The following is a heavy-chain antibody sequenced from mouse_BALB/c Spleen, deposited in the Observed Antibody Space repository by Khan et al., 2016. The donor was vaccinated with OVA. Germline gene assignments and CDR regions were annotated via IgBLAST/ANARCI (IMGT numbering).Heavy chain of an antibody. CDR3: ARNNRYDVYCDY. D-gene: IGHD2-14*01. Sequence: EVQLQESGPELVKPGASVKMSCKASGYTFTSYVIHWVKKKPGQGLEWIGYIYPHNDATKSNEKFKDKATLTSDKTSSTDYMELSSLTSEYSAVYYVARNNRYDVYCDYWGQGTTLTVSS. CDR1: GYTFTSYV. CDR2: IYPHNDAT. V-gene: IGHV1S136*01. J-gene: IGHJ2*01.